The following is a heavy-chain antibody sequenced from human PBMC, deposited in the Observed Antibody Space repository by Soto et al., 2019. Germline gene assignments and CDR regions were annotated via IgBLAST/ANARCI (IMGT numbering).Heavy chain of an antibody. D-gene: IGHD2-2*02. J-gene: IGHJ6*02. CDR2: IIPIFGTA. Sequence: SVKVPCKASGGTFSSYAISWVVQSPVQWLDWMGGIIPIFGTANYAQKFQGRVTITADESTSTAYMELSSLRSEDTAVYYCARGMGYCSSTSCYTPAEFYYYYGMDVWGQGTTVTVSS. CDR3: ARGMGYCSSTSCYTPAEFYYYYGMDV. CDR1: GGTFSSYA. V-gene: IGHV1-69*13.